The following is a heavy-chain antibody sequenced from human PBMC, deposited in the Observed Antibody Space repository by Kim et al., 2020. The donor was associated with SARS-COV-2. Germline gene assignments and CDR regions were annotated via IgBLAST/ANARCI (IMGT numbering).Heavy chain of an antibody. D-gene: IGHD3-10*01. J-gene: IGHJ4*02. CDR1: GYTFTSYA. CDR2: INTNTGNP. CDR3: AREGAFGEHLPFDY. Sequence: ASVKVSCKASGYTFTSYAMNWVRQAPGQGLEWMGWINTNTGNPTYAQGFTGRFVFSLDTSVSTAYLQISSLKAEDTAVYYCAREGAFGEHLPFDYWGQGTLVTVSS. V-gene: IGHV7-4-1*02.